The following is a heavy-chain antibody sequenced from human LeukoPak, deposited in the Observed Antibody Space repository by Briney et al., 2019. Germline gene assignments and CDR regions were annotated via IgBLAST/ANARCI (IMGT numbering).Heavy chain of an antibody. V-gene: IGHV1-18*04. CDR3: ARDGWYYYDSSGPNWFDP. D-gene: IGHD3-22*01. CDR2: ISAYNGNT. J-gene: IGHJ5*02. CDR1: GYTFTGYY. Sequence: GASVKVSCKASGYTFTGYYMHWVRQAPGQGLEWMGWISAYNGNTNYAQKLQGRVTMTTDTSTSTAYMELRSLRSDDTAVYYCARDGWYYYDSSGPNWFDPWGQGTLVTVSS.